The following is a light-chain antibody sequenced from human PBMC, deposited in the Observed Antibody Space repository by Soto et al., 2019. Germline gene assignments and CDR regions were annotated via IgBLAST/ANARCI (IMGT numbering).Light chain of an antibody. J-gene: IGKJ1*01. CDR1: QSLIFDDGNTY. CDR3: MQSTHWPWT. V-gene: IGKV2-30*01. CDR2: TVS. Sequence: DVVMTQSPLSLPVPLGQPAAISCRSSQSLIFDDGNTYLSWFHQRPGQSPRRLIYTVSNRASGVPDRFSGSGSGTDFTLKISGLEAEVVGVYYCMQSTHWPWTFGPGTKVEI.